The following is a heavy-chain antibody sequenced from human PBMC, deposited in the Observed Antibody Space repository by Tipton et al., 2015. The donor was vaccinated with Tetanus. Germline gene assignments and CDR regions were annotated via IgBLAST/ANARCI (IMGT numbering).Heavy chain of an antibody. J-gene: IGHJ2*01. D-gene: IGHD2-15*01. V-gene: IGHV5-51*01. CDR3: ARRRSAVLGGSYHWYFDL. Sequence: QLVQSGAEVKKPGESLKISCQCSGYSFDTYWIAWVRQMPGKGLEWMGIIYPGDSETRSSPSFQGHVTMSADKSINTAYLQWNSLKASDAAIYYCARRRSAVLGGSYHWYFDLWGRGTLVTVSS. CDR2: IYPGDSET. CDR1: GYSFDTYW.